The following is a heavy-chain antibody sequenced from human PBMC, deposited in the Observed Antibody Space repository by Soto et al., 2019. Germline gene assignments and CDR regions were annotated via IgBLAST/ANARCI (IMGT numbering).Heavy chain of an antibody. D-gene: IGHD3-10*01. J-gene: IGHJ4*02. CDR2: FDPEDGET. V-gene: IGHV1-24*01. Sequence: ASVKVSCKVSGYTLTELSMHWVRQAPGKGLEWMGGFDPEDGETIYAQKFQGRVTMTEDTSTDTAYMELSSLRSEDTAVYYCATSPLILWFGELSFGYWGQGTLVTVSS. CDR3: ATSPLILWFGELSFGY. CDR1: GYTLTELS.